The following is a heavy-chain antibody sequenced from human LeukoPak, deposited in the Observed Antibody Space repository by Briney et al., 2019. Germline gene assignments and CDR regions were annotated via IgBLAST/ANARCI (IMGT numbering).Heavy chain of an antibody. D-gene: IGHD6-19*01. J-gene: IGHJ4*02. V-gene: IGHV3-21*01. CDR3: ARDTVAVAGGFDY. Sequence: PGGSLRLSCAASGVTFSSYSMNWVREAPGKGLEWVSSISSSSSYIYYADSVKGRFTISRDNAKNSLYLQMNSLRAEDTAVYYCARDTVAVAGGFDYWGQGTLVTVSS. CDR1: GVTFSSYS. CDR2: ISSSSSYI.